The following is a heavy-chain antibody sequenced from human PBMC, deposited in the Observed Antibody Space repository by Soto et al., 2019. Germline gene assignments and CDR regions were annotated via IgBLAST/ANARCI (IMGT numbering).Heavy chain of an antibody. V-gene: IGHV4-59*01. CDR1: GCSISSYY. Sequence: QVQLQESGPGLVKPSETLSLTCTVSGCSISSYYWSWIRQPPGKGLEWIGYIYYSGSTNYNPSLKSRVTISVDTSKNQFSLKLSSVTAADTAVYYCARDRCSSTSCSPFFDYWGQGTLVTVSS. J-gene: IGHJ4*02. CDR3: ARDRCSSTSCSPFFDY. D-gene: IGHD2-2*01. CDR2: IYYSGST.